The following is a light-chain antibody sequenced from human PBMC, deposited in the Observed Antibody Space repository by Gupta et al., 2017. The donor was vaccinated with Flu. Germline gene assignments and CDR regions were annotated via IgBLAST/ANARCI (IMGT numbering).Light chain of an antibody. Sequence: EIVLTQSPGTLSLSPGERATLSCRASQSVSSSYLAWYQQKPAQAPRLLIYAASNRATGIPDRFSGSGSGTDFTLTISRLEPEDFALYYCQQYGRSPPRTFGQGTKVEIK. J-gene: IGKJ1*01. CDR2: AAS. CDR1: QSVSSSY. CDR3: QQYGRSPPRT. V-gene: IGKV3-20*01.